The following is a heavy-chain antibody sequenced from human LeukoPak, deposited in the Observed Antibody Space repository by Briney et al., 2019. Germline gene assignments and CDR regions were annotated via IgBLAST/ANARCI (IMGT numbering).Heavy chain of an antibody. CDR1: GFTFSSYE. CDR2: ISSSGSTI. Sequence: GGSLRLSCAASGFTFSSYEMNWVRQAPGKGLEWVSYISSSGSTIYYADSVQGRFTISRDNAQNSLYLQMSSPRAEDTAVYYCARNVYNFDYWGQGTLVTVSS. CDR3: ARNVYNFDY. V-gene: IGHV3-48*03. J-gene: IGHJ4*02. D-gene: IGHD3-10*02.